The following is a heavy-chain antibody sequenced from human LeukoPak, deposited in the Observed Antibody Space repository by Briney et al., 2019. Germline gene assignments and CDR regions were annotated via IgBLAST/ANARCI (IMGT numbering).Heavy chain of an antibody. V-gene: IGHV1-69*13. D-gene: IGHD6-19*01. CDR2: IIPIFGTA. CDR3: ARNFNDGSGWVN. J-gene: IGHJ4*02. Sequence: GASVKVSCNASGGTLSSYAISWVRQAPGQGLEWMGGIIPIFGTANYAQKFQGRVAITADESTSTAYMELSSLRSEDTAVYYCARNFNDGSGWVNWGQGTLVTVSS. CDR1: GGTLSSYA.